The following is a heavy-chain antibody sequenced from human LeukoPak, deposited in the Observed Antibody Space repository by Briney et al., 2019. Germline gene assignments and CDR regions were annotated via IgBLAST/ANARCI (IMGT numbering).Heavy chain of an antibody. Sequence: SETLSLTCTVSGGSISGYYWSWIRQPPGKGLEWIGYIYYSGSTNYNPSLKSRVTISVDTSKNQFSLKLSSVTAADTAVYYCARGSSYDFWSGSKYPFDYWGQGTLVTVSS. D-gene: IGHD3-3*01. CDR2: IYYSGST. CDR3: ARGSSYDFWSGSKYPFDY. J-gene: IGHJ4*02. V-gene: IGHV4-59*01. CDR1: GGSISGYY.